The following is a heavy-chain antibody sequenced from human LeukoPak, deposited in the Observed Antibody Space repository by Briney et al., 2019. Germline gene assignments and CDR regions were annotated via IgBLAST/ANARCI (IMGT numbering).Heavy chain of an antibody. D-gene: IGHD3-22*01. CDR3: AGRHYYGSSGQEFDL. V-gene: IGHV3-11*01. CDR1: GFTFSDYY. CDR2: ISSSGSTI. J-gene: IGHJ2*01. Sequence: KAGGSLRLSCAASGFTFSDYYMSWIRQAPGKGLEWVSYISSSGSTIYYADSVKGRFTISRDNAKNSLYLQMNSLRAEDTAVYYCAGRHYYGSSGQEFDLWGRGTLVTVSS.